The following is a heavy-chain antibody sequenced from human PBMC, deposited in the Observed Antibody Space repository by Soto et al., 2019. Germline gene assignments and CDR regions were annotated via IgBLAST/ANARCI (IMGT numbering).Heavy chain of an antibody. V-gene: IGHV4-59*01. D-gene: IGHD2-2*02. J-gene: IGHJ4*02. CDR1: GGSISSYY. CDR3: ATLPAGYCSSTSCYTY. Sequence: SETLSLTCTVSGGSISSYYWSWIRQPPGKGLEWIGYIYYSGSTNYNPSLKSRVTISVDTSKNQFSLKLSSVTAADTAVYYCATLPAGYCSSTSCYTYWGQGTRVTVSS. CDR2: IYYSGST.